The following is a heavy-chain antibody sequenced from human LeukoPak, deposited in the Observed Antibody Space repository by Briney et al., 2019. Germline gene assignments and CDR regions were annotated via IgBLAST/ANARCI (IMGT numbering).Heavy chain of an antibody. Sequence: SETLSLTCTVSGVSISSYYWSWIRQPAGKGLEWIGRIHTSGSTNYNPSLKSRVTMSVDTSENQFSLKLSSVTAADTAVYYCARVRYSYGLFCDYWGQGTLVTVSS. CDR1: GVSISSYY. CDR3: ARVRYSYGLFCDY. J-gene: IGHJ4*02. V-gene: IGHV4-4*07. D-gene: IGHD5-18*01. CDR2: IHTSGST.